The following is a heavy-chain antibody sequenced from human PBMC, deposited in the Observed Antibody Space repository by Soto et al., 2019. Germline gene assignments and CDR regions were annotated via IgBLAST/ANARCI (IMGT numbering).Heavy chain of an antibody. V-gene: IGHV3-49*03. CDR2: IRSKAYGGTT. Sequence: GGSLRLSCTASGFTFGDYAMSWFRQAPGKGLEWVGFIRSKAYGGTTEYAASVKGRFTISRDDSKSIAYLQMNSLKTEDTAVYYCTSYTHSRTNYYYYYYMDVWGKGTTVTVSS. D-gene: IGHD1-7*01. CDR3: TSYTHSRTNYYYYYYMDV. J-gene: IGHJ6*03. CDR1: GFTFGDYA.